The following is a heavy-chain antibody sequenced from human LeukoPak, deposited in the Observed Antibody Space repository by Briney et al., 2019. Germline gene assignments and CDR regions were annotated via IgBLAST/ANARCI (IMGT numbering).Heavy chain of an antibody. J-gene: IGHJ3*02. D-gene: IGHD3-3*01. Sequence: GGSLRLSCAASGFTFSSYGMHWVRQAPGKGLEWVAFIRYDGGNKYYADSVKGRFTISRDNSKNTLYLQMNSLRAEDTAVYYCAKDSGFEDFWSGPMGHDAFDIWGQGTMVTVSS. V-gene: IGHV3-30*02. CDR3: AKDSGFEDFWSGPMGHDAFDI. CDR1: GFTFSSYG. CDR2: IRYDGGNK.